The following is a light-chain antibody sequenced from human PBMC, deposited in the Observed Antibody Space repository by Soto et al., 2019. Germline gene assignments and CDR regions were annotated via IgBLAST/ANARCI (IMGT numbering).Light chain of an antibody. CDR2: HAS. V-gene: IGKV1-5*01. Sequence: DIQMTQSHSTLPASVGDRVTMTWRASQSISDWLAWYQQKPGTAPKVLIYHASNLQSGVPSRFSGSGSGTEFTLTISSLQPDDFATYYCQHYNSYSEAFGQGTKVDIK. J-gene: IGKJ1*01. CDR1: QSISDW. CDR3: QHYNSYSEA.